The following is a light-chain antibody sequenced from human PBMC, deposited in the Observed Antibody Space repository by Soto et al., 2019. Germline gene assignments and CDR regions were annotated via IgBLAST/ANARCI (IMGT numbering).Light chain of an antibody. CDR2: GAS. J-gene: IGKJ2*01. Sequence: EIVLTQSPGTLSLSPGERATLSCRASQSVSSSYLAWYQQKPGQAPRLLIYGASSRATGIADRFSGSGSGTDFTVTISRLEAEDFAVYYCQQYGSSPLYTFGQGTKLEIK. CDR3: QQYGSSPLYT. V-gene: IGKV3-20*01. CDR1: QSVSSSY.